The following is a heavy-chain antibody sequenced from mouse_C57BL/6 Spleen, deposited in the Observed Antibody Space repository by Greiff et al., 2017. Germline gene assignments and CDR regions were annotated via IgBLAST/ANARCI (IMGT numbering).Heavy chain of an antibody. J-gene: IGHJ2*01. CDR3: AREGLLHYFDY. CDR2: ISYSGST. D-gene: IGHD2-3*01. V-gene: IGHV3-1*01. Sequence: EVQRVESGPGMVKPSQSLSLTCTVTGYSITSGYDWHWIRHFPGNKLEWMGYISYSGSTNYNPSLKSRISITHDTSKNHFFLKLNSVTTEDTATYYCAREGLLHYFDYWGQGTTLTVSS. CDR1: GYSITSGYD.